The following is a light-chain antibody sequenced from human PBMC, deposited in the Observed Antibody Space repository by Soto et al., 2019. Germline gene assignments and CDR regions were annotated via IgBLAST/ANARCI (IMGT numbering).Light chain of an antibody. Sequence: EIVLTQSPGTLSLSPGERATLSCRASQSVGSNHLAWYQHRSGQAPRLLIYDTSRRATGIPDRFSGSGSGTDFTLTISRLEPEDFAVYFCQQCGSSPVTFGPGTKLDIK. CDR3: QQCGSSPVT. CDR2: DTS. J-gene: IGKJ3*01. V-gene: IGKV3-20*01. CDR1: QSVGSNH.